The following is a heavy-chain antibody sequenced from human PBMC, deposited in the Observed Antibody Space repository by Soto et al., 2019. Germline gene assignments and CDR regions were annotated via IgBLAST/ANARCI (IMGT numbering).Heavy chain of an antibody. V-gene: IGHV3-21*01. CDR3: AAAPPVCSGGSCYAFDI. Sequence: EVQLVESGGGLVKPGGSLRLSCAASGLTFSSYSMNWVRQAPGKGLEWVSSVSSSSTYIYYADSLKGRVTISRDNAKNSLYLQMNTLRAEDTAVYYCAAAPPVCSGGSCYAFDIWGQGTMVTVSS. D-gene: IGHD2-15*01. CDR2: VSSSSTYI. J-gene: IGHJ3*02. CDR1: GLTFSSYS.